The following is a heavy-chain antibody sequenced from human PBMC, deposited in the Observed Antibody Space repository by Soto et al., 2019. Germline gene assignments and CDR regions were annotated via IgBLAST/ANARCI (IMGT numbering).Heavy chain of an antibody. Sequence: QVQLQESGPGLVKPSETLSLTCTVSGGSISTYYWSWIRQPPGKGLEWIGYIYYSGITNYNPSLKSRVTISVDTSKKQFSLKLSSVTAADTAVYYCARDHGYNSGPGTFDIWGQGTVVTVSS. V-gene: IGHV4-59*01. CDR3: ARDHGYNSGPGTFDI. D-gene: IGHD5-18*01. J-gene: IGHJ3*02. CDR1: GGSISTYY. CDR2: IYYSGIT.